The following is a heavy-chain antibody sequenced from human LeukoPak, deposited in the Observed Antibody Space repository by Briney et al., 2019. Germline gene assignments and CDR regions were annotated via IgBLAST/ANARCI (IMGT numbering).Heavy chain of an antibody. CDR1: GFTFSNYD. CDR3: AKDISIDY. D-gene: IGHD3-9*01. CDR2: ISSNSDII. Sequence: GGSLRLSCAASGFTFSNYDMNWVRQAPGKGLEWVSFISSNSDIIHYADSVKGRFTISRDNSKNTLYLQMNSLRAEDTAVYYCAKDISIDYWGQGTLVTVSS. J-gene: IGHJ4*02. V-gene: IGHV3-48*01.